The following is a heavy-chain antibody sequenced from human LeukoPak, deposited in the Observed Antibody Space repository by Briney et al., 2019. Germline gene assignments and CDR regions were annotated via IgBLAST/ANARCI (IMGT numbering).Heavy chain of an antibody. CDR2: IYYSGST. J-gene: IGHJ4*02. CDR3: ARGILTGSYFDY. Sequence: PSETLSLTCTVSGGSISSYYWSWIRQPPGEGLEWIGYIYYSGSTNYNPSLKSRVTISVDTSKNQFSLKLSPVTAADTAVYYCARGILTGSYFDYWGQGTLVTVSS. V-gene: IGHV4-59*08. D-gene: IGHD3-9*01. CDR1: GGSISSYY.